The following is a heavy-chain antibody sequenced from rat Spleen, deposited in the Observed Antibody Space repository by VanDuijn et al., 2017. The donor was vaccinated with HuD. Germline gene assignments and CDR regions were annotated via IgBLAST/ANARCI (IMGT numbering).Heavy chain of an antibody. D-gene: IGHD1-10*01. CDR1: GFTFSNFG. Sequence: EVQVVESGGGLVQPGRSMKLSCAASGFTFSNFGMAWVRQAPRKGLEWVAYITYDGGSTYYRDSVKGRFTISRDNAKSTLYLQMDSLRSEDTATYYCTRDGEQLVYYFDYWGQGVMVTVSS. J-gene: IGHJ2*01. V-gene: IGHV5-20*01. CDR2: ITYDGGST. CDR3: TRDGEQLVYYFDY.